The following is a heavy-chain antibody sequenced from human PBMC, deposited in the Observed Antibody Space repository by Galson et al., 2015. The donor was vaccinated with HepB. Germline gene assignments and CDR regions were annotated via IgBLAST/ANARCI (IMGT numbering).Heavy chain of an antibody. V-gene: IGHV1-46*04. Sequence: SVKVSCKASGYTFTSYYMHWVRQAPGQGLEWMGIINPSGGSTSYAQKLQGRVTMTRDTSTSTVYMELSSLRSEDTAVYYCARGRGGSYYGFRFDPWGQGTLVTVSS. CDR1: GYTFTSYY. CDR2: INPSGGST. CDR3: ARGRGGSYYGFRFDP. D-gene: IGHD1-26*01. J-gene: IGHJ5*02.